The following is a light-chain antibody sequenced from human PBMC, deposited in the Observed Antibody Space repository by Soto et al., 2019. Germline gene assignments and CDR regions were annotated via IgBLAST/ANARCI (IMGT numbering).Light chain of an antibody. Sequence: DIQLTQSPSFLSASVGDRVTITCRASQAMSSSLAWYQQKPAQAPKLLIFASSTLQSGVPSRFSGSGSGTEFTLTISSLQPDDFATYYCQHLTPVSRTFGPGTKVEI. J-gene: IGKJ2*01. V-gene: IGKV1-9*01. CDR3: QHLTPVSRT. CDR2: ASS. CDR1: QAMSSS.